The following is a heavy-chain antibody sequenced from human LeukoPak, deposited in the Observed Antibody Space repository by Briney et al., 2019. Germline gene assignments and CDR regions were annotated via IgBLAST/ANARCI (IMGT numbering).Heavy chain of an antibody. Sequence: SETLSLTCTVSGGSISSYYWSWIRQPPGKGLEWIGYIYYSGSTNYNPSLKSRVTISVDTSKNQFSLKLSSVTAADAAVYYCAGPTYYYDSSGSFGAFDIWGPGTMVTVSS. J-gene: IGHJ3*02. V-gene: IGHV4-59*08. CDR1: GGSISSYY. CDR3: AGPTYYYDSSGSFGAFDI. CDR2: IYYSGST. D-gene: IGHD3-22*01.